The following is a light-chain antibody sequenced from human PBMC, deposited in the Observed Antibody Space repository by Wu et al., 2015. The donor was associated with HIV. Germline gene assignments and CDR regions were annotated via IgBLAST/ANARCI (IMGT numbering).Light chain of an antibody. J-gene: IGKJ4*01. CDR1: QSINSW. CDR2: KAS. CDR3: QQYSSYPLT. V-gene: IGKV1-5*03. Sequence: DIQMTQSPSTLSASVGDRVTITCRASQSINSWLAWHQQKPGKAPNLLIYKASTLETAVPSRFSGSGSGTEFTLTISSLQPDDFATYYCQQYSSYPLTFGGGTKVEIK.